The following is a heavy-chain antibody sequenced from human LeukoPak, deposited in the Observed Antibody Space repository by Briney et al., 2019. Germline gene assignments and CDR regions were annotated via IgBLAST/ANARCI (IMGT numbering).Heavy chain of an antibody. Sequence: SETLSLTCTVSGGPINNYYRSWIRQPPGEGLEWIGYISNGGTTNYNPSLKSRVTISVDKSKNQLSLKLGSVTAADTAVYHCVRLQPNTGEWAFDNWGQGTLVTVS. V-gene: IGHV4-59*01. CDR3: VRLQPNTGEWAFDN. D-gene: IGHD1-1*01. J-gene: IGHJ3*02. CDR1: GGPINNYY. CDR2: ISNGGTT.